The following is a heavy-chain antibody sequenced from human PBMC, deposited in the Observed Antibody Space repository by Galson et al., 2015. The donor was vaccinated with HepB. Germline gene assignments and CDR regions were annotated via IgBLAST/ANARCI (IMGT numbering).Heavy chain of an antibody. CDR1: GYTFISYS. D-gene: IGHD5-24*01. CDR2: ISTYNGNT. Sequence: QSGAEVKKPGESLRISCKASGYTFISYSIVWVRQAPGQGLEWMGWISTYNGNTNYAQNLQGRVTMTRDTSTTTAYMELRSLRSDDTAVYYCARDGRDGYNYNFDYWGQ. J-gene: IGHJ4*02. CDR3: ARDGRDGYNYNFDY. V-gene: IGHV1-18*04.